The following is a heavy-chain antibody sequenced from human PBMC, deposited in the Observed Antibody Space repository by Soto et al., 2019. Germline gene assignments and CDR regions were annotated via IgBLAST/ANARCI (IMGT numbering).Heavy chain of an antibody. CDR2: TYYRSKWYN. V-gene: IGHV6-1*01. CDR3: ARSPLPAMANPNWFDP. Sequence: PSQTLSLTCAISVDSVSSNSAAWNWIRQTPSRGLEWLGRTYYRSKWYNDYAVSVKSRITINPDTSKNQFSLQLNSVTPEDTAVYYCARSPLPAMANPNWFDPWGQGTLVTVSS. CDR1: VDSVSSNSAA. J-gene: IGHJ5*02. D-gene: IGHD5-18*01.